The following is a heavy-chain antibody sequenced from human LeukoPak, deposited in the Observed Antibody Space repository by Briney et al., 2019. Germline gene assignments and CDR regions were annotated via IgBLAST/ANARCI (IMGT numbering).Heavy chain of an antibody. Sequence: ASVKVSCKASGYTFTGYYMHWVRQAPGQGLEWMGWINPNSGGTNYAQKFQGWVTMTRDTSISTAYMELSRLRSDDTAVYYCATASGDGESPQDYFDYWGQGTLVTVSS. CDR3: ATASGDGESPQDYFDY. V-gene: IGHV1-2*04. D-gene: IGHD3-10*01. CDR1: GYTFTGYY. J-gene: IGHJ4*02. CDR2: INPNSGGT.